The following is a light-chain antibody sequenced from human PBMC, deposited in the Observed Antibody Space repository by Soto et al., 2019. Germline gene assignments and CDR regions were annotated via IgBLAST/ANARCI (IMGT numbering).Light chain of an antibody. CDR1: SSNIGSNT. CDR2: SNN. V-gene: IGLV1-44*01. Sequence: QSVLTQPPSASGTPGQRVTISCSGSSSNIGSNTVNLYQQLPGTAPKLLIYSNNHRPSRVADRFSGSESGTAASLAISMLESEDEADYYCAAWDDSLNCYYVFGNGTKLTVL. J-gene: IGLJ1*01. CDR3: AAWDDSLNCYYV.